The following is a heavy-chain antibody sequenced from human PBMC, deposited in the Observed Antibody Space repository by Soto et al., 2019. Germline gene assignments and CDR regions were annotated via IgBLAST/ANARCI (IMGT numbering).Heavy chain of an antibody. CDR3: AKVGADYGDYESWGPYYYYMDV. J-gene: IGHJ6*03. D-gene: IGHD4-17*01. Sequence: GGSLRLSCAASGFTFSSYAMSWVRQAPGKGLEWVSAISGSGGSTYYADSVKGRFTISRDNSKNTLYLQMNSLRAEDTAVYYCAKVGADYGDYESWGPYYYYMDVWGKGTTVTVSS. V-gene: IGHV3-23*01. CDR2: ISGSGGST. CDR1: GFTFSSYA.